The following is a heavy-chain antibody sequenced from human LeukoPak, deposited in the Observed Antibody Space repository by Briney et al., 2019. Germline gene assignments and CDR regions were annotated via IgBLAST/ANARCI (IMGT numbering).Heavy chain of an antibody. CDR1: GLNFRTSW. J-gene: IGHJ4*02. CDR3: ARDPDSSSFGY. CDR2: IKYDGSVK. D-gene: IGHD6-13*01. V-gene: IGHV3-7*01. Sequence: PGGSLRLSCIASGLNFRTSWMSWVRQSPGKGLEFLANIKYDGSVKNYVDSVKGRFTISRDNPKNSLYLQMDSLRAEDTAVYYCARDPDSSSFGYWGQGALVTVSS.